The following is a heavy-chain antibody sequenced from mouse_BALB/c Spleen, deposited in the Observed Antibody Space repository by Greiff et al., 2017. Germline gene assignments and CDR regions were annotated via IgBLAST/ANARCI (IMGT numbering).Heavy chain of an antibody. D-gene: IGHD2-14*01. J-gene: IGHJ4*01. Sequence: DVQLVESGGDLVKPGGSLKLSCAASGFTFSSYGMSWVRLTPDKRLEWVATISSGGSYTYYPDSVKGRNTISRDNAKNTLYLQMSSLKSEDTAMYYVARHRYARADYAMDYWGQGTSVTVSS. CDR2: ISSGGSYT. CDR1: GFTFSSYG. CDR3: ARHRYARADYAMDY. V-gene: IGHV5-6*01.